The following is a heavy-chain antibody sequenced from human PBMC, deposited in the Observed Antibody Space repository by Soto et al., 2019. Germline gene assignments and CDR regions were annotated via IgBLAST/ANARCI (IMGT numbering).Heavy chain of an antibody. Sequence: ASVKVSCKASGGTFSSYTISWVRQAPGQGLEWMGRIIPILGIANYAQKFQGRVTITADKSTSTAYMELSSLRSEDTAVYYCARDAVTPGSYYYMDVWGKGTTVTVSS. CDR3: ARDAVTPGSYYYMDV. D-gene: IGHD4-4*01. CDR1: GGTFSSYT. CDR2: IIPILGIA. V-gene: IGHV1-69*04. J-gene: IGHJ6*03.